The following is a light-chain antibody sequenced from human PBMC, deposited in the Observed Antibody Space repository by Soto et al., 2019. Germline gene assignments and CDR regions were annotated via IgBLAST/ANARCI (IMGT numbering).Light chain of an antibody. CDR3: QQSYSTLGT. J-gene: IGKJ1*01. Sequence: DGQMTQSPSSLSASVGDRVTITCRASQSISSYLNWYQQKPGKAPKLLIYAASSLQSGVPSRFSGSETRTDFTRTISSLQPEELATYYCQQSYSTLGTFGQGTKVEIK. CDR1: QSISSY. V-gene: IGKV1-39*01. CDR2: AAS.